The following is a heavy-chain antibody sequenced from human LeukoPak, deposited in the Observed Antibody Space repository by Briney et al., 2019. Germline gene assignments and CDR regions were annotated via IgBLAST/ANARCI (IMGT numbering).Heavy chain of an antibody. CDR3: ARVSCSSTSCPGSFDY. Sequence: SVKVSCRASGGTFSSYAISWVRQAPGQGLEWMGGIIPIFGTANYAQKFQGRVTITADESTSTAYMELSSLRSEDTAVYYCARVSCSSTSCPGSFDYWGQGTLVTVSS. CDR2: IIPIFGTA. D-gene: IGHD2-2*01. V-gene: IGHV1-69*01. CDR1: GGTFSSYA. J-gene: IGHJ4*02.